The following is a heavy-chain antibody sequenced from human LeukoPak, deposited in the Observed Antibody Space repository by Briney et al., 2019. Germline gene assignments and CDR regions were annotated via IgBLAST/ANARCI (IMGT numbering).Heavy chain of an antibody. CDR3: ASHSSSWYGFDY. CDR2: ISSSGSTT. V-gene: IGHV3-48*03. Sequence: PGGSLRLSCAASGFTFSSYEMNWVRQAPGKGLEWVSYISSSGSTTYYADSVKGRFTISRDNSKNTLYLQMNSLRAEDTAVYYCASHSSSWYGFDYWGQGTLVTVSS. J-gene: IGHJ4*02. D-gene: IGHD6-13*01. CDR1: GFTFSSYE.